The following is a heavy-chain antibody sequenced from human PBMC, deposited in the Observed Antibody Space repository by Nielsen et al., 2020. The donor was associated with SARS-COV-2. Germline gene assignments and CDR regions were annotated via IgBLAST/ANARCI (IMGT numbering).Heavy chain of an antibody. D-gene: IGHD2-21*02. CDR3: ARDRAVTAPLDV. CDR2: ISSSSSYI. Sequence: GESLKISCAASGFTFDDYGMSWVRQAPGKGLEWVSSISSSSSYIYYADSVKGRFTISRDNAKNSLYLQMNSLRDEDTAVYYCARDRAVTAPLDVWGKGTTVTVSS. J-gene: IGHJ6*04. CDR1: GFTFDDYG. V-gene: IGHV3-21*01.